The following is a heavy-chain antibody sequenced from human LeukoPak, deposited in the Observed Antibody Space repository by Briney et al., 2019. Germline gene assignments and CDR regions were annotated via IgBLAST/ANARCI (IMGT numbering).Heavy chain of an antibody. Sequence: SETLSLTCTVSGGSFSSGGSISSGDYYWTWIRQPPGKGLEWIGYIYYSGSTYYNPSLKSRVTISVDTSKNQFSLKLSSVTAADTAVYYCARNSTTDCSSTSCYRYYYYYYMDVWGKGTTVTVSS. CDR1: GGSFSSGGSISSGDYY. CDR2: IYYSGST. J-gene: IGHJ6*03. CDR3: ARNSTTDCSSTSCYRYYYYYYMDV. V-gene: IGHV4-30-4*08. D-gene: IGHD2-2*01.